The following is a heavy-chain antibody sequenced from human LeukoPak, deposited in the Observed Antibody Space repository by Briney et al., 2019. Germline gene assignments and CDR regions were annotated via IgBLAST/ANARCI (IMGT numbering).Heavy chain of an antibody. Sequence: GGSLRLSCAASGFTFSSYGMHWVRQAPGKGLEWVAFIRYDGSNKYYADSVKGRFTISRDNSKNTLYLQMNSLRAEDTAVYYCAKDRSSLGAHSPPDYWGQGTLVTVSS. CDR3: AKDRSSLGAHSPPDY. D-gene: IGHD3-16*02. CDR2: IRYDGSNK. CDR1: GFTFSSYG. J-gene: IGHJ4*02. V-gene: IGHV3-30*02.